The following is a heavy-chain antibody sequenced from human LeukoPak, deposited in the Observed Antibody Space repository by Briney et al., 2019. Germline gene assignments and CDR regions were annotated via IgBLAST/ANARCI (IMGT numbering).Heavy chain of an antibody. Sequence: PSETLSLTCTVSGGSISSSSYYWGWIRQPPGKGLEWIGSIYYSGSTYYNPSLKSRVTISVDTSKNQFSLKPSSVTAADTAVYYCARQGIAAAGSEWFDPWGQGTLVTVSS. D-gene: IGHD6-13*01. CDR2: IYYSGST. J-gene: IGHJ5*02. V-gene: IGHV4-39*01. CDR1: GGSISSSSYY. CDR3: ARQGIAAAGSEWFDP.